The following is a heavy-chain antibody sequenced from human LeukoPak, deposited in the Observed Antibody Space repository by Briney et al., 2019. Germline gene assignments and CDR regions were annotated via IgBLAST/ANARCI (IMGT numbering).Heavy chain of an antibody. Sequence: SETLSLTCTVSGGSISSHFWSWIRQPPGKGLEWIGNIYNSGTINYNPSLESRVTISVDTSKNQLSLQLTSVTAADTAVYYCTKATQWLAFDYWGRGTLVTVSS. V-gene: IGHV4-59*11. J-gene: IGHJ4*02. D-gene: IGHD6-19*01. CDR2: IYNSGTI. CDR1: GGSISSHF. CDR3: TKATQWLAFDY.